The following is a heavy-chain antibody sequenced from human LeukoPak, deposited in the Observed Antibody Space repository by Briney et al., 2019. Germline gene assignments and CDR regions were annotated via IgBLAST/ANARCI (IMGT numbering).Heavy chain of an antibody. CDR2: ISYDGSNK. CDR3: AKDLEYNWNDAYYFDY. CDR1: GFTFSSYG. Sequence: GGSLRLSCAASGFTFSSYGMHWVRQAPGKGLGWVAVISYDGSNKYYADSVKGRFTISRDNSKNTLYLQMNSLRAEDTAVYYCAKDLEYNWNDAYYFDYWGQGTLVTVSS. J-gene: IGHJ4*02. V-gene: IGHV3-30*18. D-gene: IGHD1-1*01.